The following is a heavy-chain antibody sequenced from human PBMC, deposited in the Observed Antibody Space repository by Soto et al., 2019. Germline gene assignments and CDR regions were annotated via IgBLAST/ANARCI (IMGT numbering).Heavy chain of an antibody. CDR2: IYYSGST. CDR3: AGYSIIAAAGTTTIIYYYYYGMDV. V-gene: IGHV4-39*01. D-gene: IGHD6-13*01. J-gene: IGHJ6*02. Sequence: SETLSLTCTVSGGSISSSSYYWGWIRQPPGKGLEWIGSIYYSGSTYYNPSLNSRVTISVDTSKNHFSPKLSAVTAADTAVYYCAGYSIIAAAGTTTIIYYYYYGMDVWGQGTMVAVSS. CDR1: GGSISSSSYY.